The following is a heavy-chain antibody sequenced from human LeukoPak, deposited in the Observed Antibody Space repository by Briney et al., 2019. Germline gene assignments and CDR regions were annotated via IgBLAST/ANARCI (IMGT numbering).Heavy chain of an antibody. CDR1: GGTFSSYA. J-gene: IGHJ4*02. CDR3: ARLWFGESTFDY. Sequence: SVKVSCKASGGTFSSYAISWVRQAPGQGLEWMGRIIPIFGIANYAQKFQGRVTITADKSTSTAYTELSSLRSEDTAVYYCARLWFGESTFDYWGQGTLVTVSS. V-gene: IGHV1-69*04. CDR2: IIPIFGIA. D-gene: IGHD3-10*01.